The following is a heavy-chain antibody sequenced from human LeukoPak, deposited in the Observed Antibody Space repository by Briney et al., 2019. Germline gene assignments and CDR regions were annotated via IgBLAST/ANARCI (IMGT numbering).Heavy chain of an antibody. CDR2: ISGSGGST. J-gene: IGHJ4*02. CDR3: AKPHYDILTGYPPDY. D-gene: IGHD3-9*01. V-gene: IGHV3-23*01. Sequence: GGSLRLSCAASGFTFSSYAMSWVRQAPGKGLEWVSGISGSGGSTYYADSVKGRFTISRDNSKNTLYLQLTTLTPEDTAVYYCAKPHYDILTGYPPDYWGQGTLVTVSS. CDR1: GFTFSSYA.